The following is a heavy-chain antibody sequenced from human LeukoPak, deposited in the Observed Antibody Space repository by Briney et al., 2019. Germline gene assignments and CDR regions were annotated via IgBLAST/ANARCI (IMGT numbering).Heavy chain of an antibody. J-gene: IGHJ3*02. D-gene: IGHD3-22*01. CDR1: GYSISGGFY. CDR3: ARATYYDTSGYSRGAFDI. CDR2: IFHSGST. V-gene: IGHV4-38-2*02. Sequence: SETLCLTCSVSGYSISGGFYWVWIREPPGKGLEWIGSIFHSGSTYYNPSLKSRVNISVDTSKNQFSLILSSVTAPDTAVYYCARATYYDTSGYSRGAFDIWGQGTMVTVSS.